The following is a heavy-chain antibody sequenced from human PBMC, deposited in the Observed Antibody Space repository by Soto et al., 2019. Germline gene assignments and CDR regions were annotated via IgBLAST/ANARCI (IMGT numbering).Heavy chain of an antibody. CDR1: GYTFTSYG. J-gene: IGHJ3*02. V-gene: IGHV1-18*04. CDR2: ISAYSGNT. Sequence: ASVKVSCKASGYTFTSYGISWVRQAPGQGLEVMGWISAYSGNTNYAQKLQGRVTMTTDTSTSTAYMELRSLRSDDTAVYYCARDTRLAYCGGDCYPDAFDIWGQGTMVTVS. D-gene: IGHD2-21*02. CDR3: ARDTRLAYCGGDCYPDAFDI.